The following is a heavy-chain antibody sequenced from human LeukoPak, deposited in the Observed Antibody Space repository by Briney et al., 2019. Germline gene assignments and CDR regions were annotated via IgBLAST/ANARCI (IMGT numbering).Heavy chain of an antibody. CDR2: IYTSGST. D-gene: IGHD6-13*01. CDR3: ARGSLAAPDY. J-gene: IGHJ4*02. CDR1: GGSISSGSYY. V-gene: IGHV4-61*02. Sequence: SETLSLTCTVSGGSISSGSYYWSWIRQPAGKGLEWIGRIYTSGSTTYNPYLKSRVTISVDTSRIHFSLKLNSVTTADTAVYYCARGSLAAPDYWGPGTLVIVSS.